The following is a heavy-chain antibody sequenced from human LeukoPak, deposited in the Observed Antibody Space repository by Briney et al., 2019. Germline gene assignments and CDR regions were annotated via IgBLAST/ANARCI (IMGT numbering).Heavy chain of an antibody. V-gene: IGHV4-34*01. CDR1: GGSFSDYF. D-gene: IGHD3-16*01. Sequence: PSETLSLTCAVYGGSFSDYFWNWIRQPPGKGLEWIGEINHGGGTRYNPSFKSRATISVDTSKNQFSLKLSSVTAADTAVYYCTRGRWGFDYWGQGTLVTVSS. CDR3: TRGRWGFDY. CDR2: INHGGGT. J-gene: IGHJ4*02.